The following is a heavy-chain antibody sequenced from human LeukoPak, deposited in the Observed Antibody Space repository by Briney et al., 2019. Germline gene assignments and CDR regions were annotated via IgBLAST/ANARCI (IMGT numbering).Heavy chain of an antibody. Sequence: GASVKVSCKASGYTFTGYYMHWVRQAPGQGLEWMGWINPNSGGTNYAQKFQGRVTITADKSTSTAYMELSSLRSEDTAVYYCARDWGGCSSTSCYNLNYFDYWGQGTLVTVSS. CDR2: INPNSGGT. D-gene: IGHD2-2*02. V-gene: IGHV1-2*02. CDR1: GYTFTGYY. CDR3: ARDWGGCSSTSCYNLNYFDY. J-gene: IGHJ4*02.